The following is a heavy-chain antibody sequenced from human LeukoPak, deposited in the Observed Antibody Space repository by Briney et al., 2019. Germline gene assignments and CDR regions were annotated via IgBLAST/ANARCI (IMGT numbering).Heavy chain of an antibody. Sequence: LSLTCAVYGGSFSGYYWSWIRQAPGKGLEWVSYISSSGSTIYYADSVKGRFTISRDNAKNSLYLQMNSLRAEDTAVYYCARDGPSDDFWSGYDLDYWGQGTLVTVSS. V-gene: IGHV3-11*04. J-gene: IGHJ4*02. D-gene: IGHD3-3*01. CDR1: GGSFSGYY. CDR2: ISSSGSTI. CDR3: ARDGPSDDFWSGYDLDY.